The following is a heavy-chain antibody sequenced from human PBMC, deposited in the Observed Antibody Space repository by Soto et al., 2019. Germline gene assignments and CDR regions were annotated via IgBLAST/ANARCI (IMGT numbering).Heavy chain of an antibody. J-gene: IGHJ5*02. CDR2: IWYDGSNK. D-gene: IGHD3-10*01. CDR3: ARDSFYYYCSGRWFDP. Sequence: QVQLVESGGGVVQPGRSLRLSCAASGFTFSSYGMHWVRQAPGKGLEWVAGIWYDGSNKYYADSVQGRFTISRDNSKNKLYMQMNSLRAEDTAVYYCARDSFYYYCSGRWFDPWGQGTLVTVSS. V-gene: IGHV3-33*01. CDR1: GFTFSSYG.